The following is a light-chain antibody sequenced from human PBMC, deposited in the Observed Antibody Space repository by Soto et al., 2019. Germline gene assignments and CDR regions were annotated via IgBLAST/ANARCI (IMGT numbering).Light chain of an antibody. CDR1: SSDVGAYDY. V-gene: IGLV2-14*01. Sequence: QSALTQPASVSASPGQSITISCTGASSDVGAYDYVSWYQQHPGKAPKVIIFEVTNRPSGVSDRFSGSKSGNMASLTISGLQAEDEADYFCGSYTSSSTYVFGTGTKVTVL. J-gene: IGLJ1*01. CDR2: EVT. CDR3: GSYTSSSTYV.